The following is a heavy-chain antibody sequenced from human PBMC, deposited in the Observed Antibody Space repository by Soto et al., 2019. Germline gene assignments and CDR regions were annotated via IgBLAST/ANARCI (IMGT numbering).Heavy chain of an antibody. CDR1: GFTVSNNY. D-gene: IGHD3-10*01. J-gene: IGHJ4*02. Sequence: EVQLVESGGGLIQPGGSLRLSCAVSGFTVSNNYMSWVRQAPGKGLEGVSVIYSGGYTAYGDSVKGRFTISRDNSKNTLILQIKTLEADAPPVYSRGTTPGGGGYWGQGTLVTVSS. CDR3: GTTPGGGGY. V-gene: IGHV3-53*01. CDR2: IYSGGYT.